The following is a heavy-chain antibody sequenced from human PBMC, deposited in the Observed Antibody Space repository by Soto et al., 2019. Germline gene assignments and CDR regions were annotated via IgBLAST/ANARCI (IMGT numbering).Heavy chain of an antibody. CDR1: GLTISGKKY. CDR3: ATWHEREHAYDG. J-gene: IGHJ3*01. Sequence: DVQLVESGGGLIQPGESLRLSCAAFGLTISGKKYVAWVRQAPGKGLEWVSALYDVDGSFYADSVKVRFTTSSDSSKTTVYLQMNDLRPDDTAVYYCATWHEREHAYDGWGQGTTVTVSS. V-gene: IGHV3-53*01. D-gene: IGHD1-1*01. CDR2: LYDVDGS.